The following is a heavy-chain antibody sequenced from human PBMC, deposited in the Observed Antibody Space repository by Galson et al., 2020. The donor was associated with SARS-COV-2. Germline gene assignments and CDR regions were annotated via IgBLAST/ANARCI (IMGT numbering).Heavy chain of an antibody. Sequence: GESLKISCAASGFTFSSYAMSWVRQAPGQGLEWVSALSGSGGSTYYADSVKGRFTISRDNSKNTLYLQMNRLRAEDTAVYYCAKDRQGRTYSSSWYLVVHYFDYWGQGTLVTVSS. CDR3: AKDRQGRTYSSSWYLVVHYFDY. V-gene: IGHV3-23*01. D-gene: IGHD6-13*01. CDR2: LSGSGGST. CDR1: GFTFSSYA. J-gene: IGHJ4*02.